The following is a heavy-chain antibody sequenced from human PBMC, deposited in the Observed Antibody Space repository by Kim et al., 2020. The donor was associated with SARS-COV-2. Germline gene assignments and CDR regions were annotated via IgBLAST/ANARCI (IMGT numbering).Heavy chain of an antibody. CDR2: INHSGST. V-gene: IGHV4-34*01. J-gene: IGHJ6*02. CDR3: ARAVSDTYYYYGMDV. CDR1: GGSFSGYY. Sequence: SETLSLTCAVYGGSFSGYYWSWIRQPPGKGLEWIGEINHSGSTNYNPSLKSRVTISVDTSKNQFSLKLSSVTAADTAVYYCARAVSDTYYYYGMDVWGQGTTVTVSS.